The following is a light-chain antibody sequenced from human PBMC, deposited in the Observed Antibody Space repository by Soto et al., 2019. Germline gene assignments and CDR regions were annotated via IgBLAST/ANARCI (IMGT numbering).Light chain of an antibody. J-gene: IGLJ2*01. CDR2: LDSDGSH. V-gene: IGLV4-69*01. Sequence: QAVVTQSPSASASLGASVKLTCTLSSGHSSYAIAWHQQQPEKGPRYLMKLDSDGSHTKGDAIPDRFSGSSSVAERYLTISSLQSEDEADYYCQTWGTGIHVVFGGGTQLTVL. CDR1: SGHSSYA. CDR3: QTWGTGIHVV.